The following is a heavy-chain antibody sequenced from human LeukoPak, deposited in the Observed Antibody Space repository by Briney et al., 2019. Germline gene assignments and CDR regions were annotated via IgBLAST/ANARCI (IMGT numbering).Heavy chain of an antibody. Sequence: GGSLRLSCAASGFSFSNYWMTWVRQAPGQGLEWVANIKRDGSEEYYVDSVKGRFTISRDNSKNTLYLQMNSLRAEDTAVYYCARVGGGNPGRGYFDYWGQGTLVTVSS. D-gene: IGHD4-23*01. CDR2: IKRDGSEE. J-gene: IGHJ4*02. CDR1: GFSFSNYW. CDR3: ARVGGGNPGRGYFDY. V-gene: IGHV3-7*03.